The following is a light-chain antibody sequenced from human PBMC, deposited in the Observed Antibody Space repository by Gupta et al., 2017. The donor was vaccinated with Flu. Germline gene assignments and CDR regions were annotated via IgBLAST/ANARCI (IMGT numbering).Light chain of an antibody. V-gene: IGLV1-47*01. CDR3: AAWDDSLSVV. J-gene: IGLJ2*01. CDR1: STTMGSNY. CDR2: RNN. Sequence: QSVLTQPHSASGTPVQRFTIACSGSSTTMGSNYVSWYQQLTGTAPKLLIYRNNQPASGVPERLSGSKSGTAASLAXSXLRAEDXADYYCAAWDDSLSVVFGGGTKLTVL.